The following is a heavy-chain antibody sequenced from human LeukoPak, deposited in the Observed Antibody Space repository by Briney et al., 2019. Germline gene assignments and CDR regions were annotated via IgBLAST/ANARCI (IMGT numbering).Heavy chain of an antibody. Sequence: ASVKVSCKASGYTFTSYGISWVRQAPGQGLEWMGWISAYNGNTNYAQKLQGRVTMTTDTSTSTAYMELRSLRSDETAVYYCARDRRVVVAASNWFDPWGQGTLVTVSS. J-gene: IGHJ5*02. V-gene: IGHV1-18*01. D-gene: IGHD2-15*01. CDR2: ISAYNGNT. CDR3: ARDRRVVVAASNWFDP. CDR1: GYTFTSYG.